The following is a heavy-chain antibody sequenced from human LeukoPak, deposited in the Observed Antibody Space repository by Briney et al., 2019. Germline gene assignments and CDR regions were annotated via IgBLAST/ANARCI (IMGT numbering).Heavy chain of an antibody. D-gene: IGHD4-17*01. J-gene: IGHJ4*02. V-gene: IGHV3-23*01. CDR2: ISGSGGST. CDR3: AKSRGDYGDFLDY. CDR1: GFTFSSYA. Sequence: PGGPLRLSCAASGFTFSSYAMSWVRQAPGKGLEWVSAISGSGGSTYYADSVKGRFTISRDNSKNTLYLQMNSLRAEDTAVYYCAKSRGDYGDFLDYWGQGTLVTVSS.